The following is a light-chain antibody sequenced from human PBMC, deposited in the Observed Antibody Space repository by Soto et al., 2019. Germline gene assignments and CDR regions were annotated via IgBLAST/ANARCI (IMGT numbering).Light chain of an antibody. V-gene: IGLV2-23*02. J-gene: IGLJ1*01. CDR2: EVS. CDR3: CSYTRSTTYA. Sequence: QSALTQPASVSGSPGQSITISCTGTSSDVGSYNLVSWYQQHPGKAPKLMIYEVSKRPSGVSNRFSGSKSGNTASLTISGLQAEDEADHYCCSYTRSTTYAFGTGTKVTV. CDR1: SSDVGSYNL.